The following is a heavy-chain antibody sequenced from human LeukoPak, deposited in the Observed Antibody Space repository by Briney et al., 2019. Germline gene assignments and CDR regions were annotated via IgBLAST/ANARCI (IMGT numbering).Heavy chain of an antibody. CDR3: AKGISNWGNLDY. D-gene: IGHD7-27*01. J-gene: IGHJ4*02. Sequence: GGSLRLSCAASGFTFSSYAMHWVRQAPGKGLEWVAVISYDGSNKYYADSVKGRFTISRDNSKNTLYLQMNSLRAEDTALYYCAKGISNWGNLDYWGQGTLVTVSS. CDR2: ISYDGSNK. V-gene: IGHV3-30*04. CDR1: GFTFSSYA.